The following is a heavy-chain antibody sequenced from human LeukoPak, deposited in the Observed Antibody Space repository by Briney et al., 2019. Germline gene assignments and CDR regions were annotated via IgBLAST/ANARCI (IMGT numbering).Heavy chain of an antibody. V-gene: IGHV3-7*01. D-gene: IGHD2-15*01. CDR2: IKYDGSEY. CDR3: ARDSLRYCSDDTCYYNY. J-gene: IGHJ4*02. Sequence: GGSLRLYCAASGFTFSDYWMSWVRQSPGRGLEWVANIKYDGSEYYYVDSVKGRFTISRDNAKNSLYLQMNSLRAEDTAVYSCARDSLRYCSDDTCYYNYWGQGTLVTVSS. CDR1: GFTFSDYW.